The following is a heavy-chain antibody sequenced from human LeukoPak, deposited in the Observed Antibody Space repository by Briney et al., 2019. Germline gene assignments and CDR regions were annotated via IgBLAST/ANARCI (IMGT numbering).Heavy chain of an antibody. J-gene: IGHJ3*02. V-gene: IGHV3-11*01. CDR1: GFTFSDYY. D-gene: IGHD5-24*01. CDR2: ISSSGSTI. CDR3: ARGKEMATSDAFDI. Sequence: GGSLRLSCAASGFTFSDYYMSWIRQAPGKGLEWVSYISSSGSTIYYADSVKGRFTISRDNAKNSLYLQMNSLRAEDTAVYYCARGKEMATSDAFDIWGQGTMVTVSS.